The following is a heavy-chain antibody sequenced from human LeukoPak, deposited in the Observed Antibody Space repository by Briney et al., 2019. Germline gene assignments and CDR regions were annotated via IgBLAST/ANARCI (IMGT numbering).Heavy chain of an antibody. D-gene: IGHD1-26*01. CDR2: ISSSGSTI. CDR3: ARWGLGPSFDY. CDR1: GFTFSDYY. Sequence: GGSLRLSCAASGFTFSDYYMNWIRQAPGKGLEWVSYISSSGSTISYADSVEGRFTISRDNAKNSLYLQMNSLRAEDTAVYYCARWGLGPSFDYWGRGTLVTVSS. J-gene: IGHJ4*02. V-gene: IGHV3-11*04.